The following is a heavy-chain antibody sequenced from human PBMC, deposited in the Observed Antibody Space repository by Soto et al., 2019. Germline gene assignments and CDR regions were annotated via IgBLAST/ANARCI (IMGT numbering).Heavy chain of an antibody. D-gene: IGHD3-3*01. J-gene: IGHJ6*02. V-gene: IGHV1-8*01. CDR3: ARGPPPFDFWSGYYTLYYYYYGMDV. CDR1: GYTFTSYD. Sequence: QVQLVQSGAEVKKPGASVKVSCKASGYTFTSYDINWVRQATGQGLEWMGWMNPNSGNTGYAQKFQGRGTMTRNTSISTAYMELSRLRSEDPAVYYCARGPPPFDFWSGYYTLYYYYYGMDVWGQGTTVTVSS. CDR2: MNPNSGNT.